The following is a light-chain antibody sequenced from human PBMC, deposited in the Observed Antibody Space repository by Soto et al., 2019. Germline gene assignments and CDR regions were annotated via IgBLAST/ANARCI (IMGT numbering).Light chain of an antibody. J-gene: IGKJ1*01. CDR1: QDVGKW. CDR2: DAS. Sequence: DIQMTQSPPSVSASVGDRVTITCRASQDVGKWLAWYQQKPGKAPKLLIYDASNLEIGAPSRFSGSGSGAEFTLTISSLQPDDFATYYCQKYNSYLWTFDQGTKVDI. V-gene: IGKV1-5*01. CDR3: QKYNSYLWT.